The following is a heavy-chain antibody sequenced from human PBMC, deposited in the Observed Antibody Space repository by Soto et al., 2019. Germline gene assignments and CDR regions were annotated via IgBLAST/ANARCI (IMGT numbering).Heavy chain of an antibody. J-gene: IGHJ4*02. Sequence: EVQLVESGGGVVQPGGSLRLSCTASGFTFNTHWMHWVRQAPGKGLVWVSRLYFDGITTNYADSVKGRLTVSRDNAKNTVYLHVNTLGDEDTAVYYCARGGAMGVDYWGQGTLVTVSS. CDR3: ARGGAMGVDY. D-gene: IGHD1-26*01. CDR1: GFTFNTHW. CDR2: LYFDGITT. V-gene: IGHV3-74*01.